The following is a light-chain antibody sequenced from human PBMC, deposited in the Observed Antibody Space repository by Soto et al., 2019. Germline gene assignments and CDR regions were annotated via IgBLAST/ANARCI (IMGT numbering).Light chain of an antibody. CDR3: QQSYSTTCT. CDR2: HXS. V-gene: IGKV1-39*01. Sequence: DIQITQSPSSLSASIXDRVIITCRASQSISGYLXXXQQXXGXAPKXXXDHXSSLEGGGPSRLSGSGSGTDFTLSISSLQPEYFATYYCQQSYSTTCTFGPGTKVDIK. CDR1: QSISGY. J-gene: IGKJ3*01.